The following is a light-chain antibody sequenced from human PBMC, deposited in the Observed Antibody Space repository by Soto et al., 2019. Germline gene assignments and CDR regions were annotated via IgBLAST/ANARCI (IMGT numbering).Light chain of an antibody. J-gene: IGKJ5*01. CDR2: AAS. Sequence: EIVLTQSPGTLSLSPGERATLSCRASQSVKNNYLAWYQQKPGQAPRLLIFAASTRATGIPDRFSGSGSGTDFTLTISRLEPEDFAVYHCQQYGSSPPVTFGQGTRLEIK. CDR1: QSVKNNY. CDR3: QQYGSSPPVT. V-gene: IGKV3-20*01.